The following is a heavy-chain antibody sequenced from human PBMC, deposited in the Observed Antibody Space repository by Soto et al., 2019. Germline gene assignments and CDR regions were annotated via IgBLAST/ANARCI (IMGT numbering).Heavy chain of an antibody. CDR1: GYSFTIYA. D-gene: IGHD4-17*01. Sequence: ASVKVSCKASGYSFTIYAMHWGRKNTRQRLEWMGWINAGNGNTKYSQKFQGRVTITADESTSTAYMELSSLRSEDTAVYYCAREYYGGWPYYYYGMDVWGQGTTVTVSS. V-gene: IGHV1-3*01. CDR2: INAGNGNT. CDR3: AREYYGGWPYYYYGMDV. J-gene: IGHJ6*02.